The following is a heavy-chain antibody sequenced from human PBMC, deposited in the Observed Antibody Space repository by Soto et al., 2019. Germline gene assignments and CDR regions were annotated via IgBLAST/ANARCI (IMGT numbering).Heavy chain of an antibody. Sequence: SETLSLTCTVSGGSISSYYWSWIRQPPGKGLEWIGYIHYSGSTKYNPSLKGRVTISADTSKNQFSLKLSSVTAADTAVYYCARGHYDYWSGHFATISYWGQGTRVTVSS. D-gene: IGHD3-3*01. J-gene: IGHJ4*02. V-gene: IGHV4-59*08. CDR3: ARGHYDYWSGHFATISY. CDR1: GGSISSYY. CDR2: IHYSGST.